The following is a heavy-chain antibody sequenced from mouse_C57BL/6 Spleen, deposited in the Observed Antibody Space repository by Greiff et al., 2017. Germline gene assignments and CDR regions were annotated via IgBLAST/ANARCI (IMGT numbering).Heavy chain of an antibody. J-gene: IGHJ4*01. D-gene: IGHD1-1*01. V-gene: IGHV1-66*01. CDR1: GYSFTSYY. Sequence: VQLQQSGPELVKPGASVKISCKASGYSFTSYYIHWVKQRPGQGLEWIGWIYPGSGNTKYNEKFKGKATLTADKSSSTAYMQLSSLTSEDSAVYFCARTTTVVGYAMDYWGQGTSVTVSS. CDR3: ARTTTVVGYAMDY. CDR2: IYPGSGNT.